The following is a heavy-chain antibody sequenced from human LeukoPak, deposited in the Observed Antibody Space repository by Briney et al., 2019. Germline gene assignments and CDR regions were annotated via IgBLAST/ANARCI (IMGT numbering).Heavy chain of an antibody. J-gene: IGHJ4*02. D-gene: IGHD6-13*01. CDR2: ISGSGGST. CDR3: AKERPLAIAAAGTTHFDY. CDR1: GFTFSSDA. Sequence: PGGSLRLSCAASGFTFSSDAMSWVRQAPGKGLEWVSAISGSGGSTYYADSVKGRFTISRDNSKNTLYLQMNSLRAEDTAVYYCAKERPLAIAAAGTTHFDYWGQGTLVTVSS. V-gene: IGHV3-23*01.